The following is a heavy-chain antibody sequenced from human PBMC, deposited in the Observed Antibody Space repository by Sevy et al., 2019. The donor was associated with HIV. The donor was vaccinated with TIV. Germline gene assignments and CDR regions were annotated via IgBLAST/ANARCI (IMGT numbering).Heavy chain of an antibody. CDR2: INSDSGVT. CDR1: GYIFTDYY. CDR3: ARLTTQPTSDLYGLDV. Sequence: ASVKVSCKASGYIFTDYYIHWVRQAPGQGLEWMAWINSDSGVTNYAQRFQGEVTVIRDTSLSTAYLELTNLKSNDTAIYYCARLTTQPTSDLYGLDVWGQGRRSPSP. V-gene: IGHV1-2*02. D-gene: IGHD4-17*01. J-gene: IGHJ6*02.